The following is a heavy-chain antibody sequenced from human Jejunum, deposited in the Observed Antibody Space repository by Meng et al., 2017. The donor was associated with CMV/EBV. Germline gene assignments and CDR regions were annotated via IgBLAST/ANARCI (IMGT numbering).Heavy chain of an antibody. D-gene: IGHD3-22*01. CDR2: TSDGGDS. Sequence: SWGEIRQPPCMGLEWIGSTSDGGDSYYNPSLKSRVTVSVDTSKNHFSLNLNPVTAADTAVYYCARHGTFFYENSGYSNGFDPWGQGTLVTVSS. V-gene: IGHV4-39*01. CDR3: ARHGTFFYENSGYSNGFDP. J-gene: IGHJ5*02. CDR1: S.